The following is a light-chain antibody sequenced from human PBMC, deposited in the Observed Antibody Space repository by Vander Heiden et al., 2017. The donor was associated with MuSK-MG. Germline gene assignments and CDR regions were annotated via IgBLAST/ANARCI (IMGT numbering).Light chain of an antibody. CDR2: SNN. Sequence: QSVLTQPPSASRTPGQRVTISCSGTNSNIGSYPVNWYRQLPGTAPKIRSDSNNQRPSGVPDRVSGSKSGTSGSLEISGLQSEDEAEYDCAAWGDSLKGLVFGGGTKLTVL. J-gene: IGLJ2*01. CDR1: NSNIGSYP. CDR3: AAWGDSLKGLV. V-gene: IGLV1-44*01.